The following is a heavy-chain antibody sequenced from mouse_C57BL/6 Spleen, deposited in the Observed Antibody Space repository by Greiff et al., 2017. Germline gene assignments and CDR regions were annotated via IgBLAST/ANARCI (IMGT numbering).Heavy chain of an antibody. CDR1: GYAFSSYW. Sequence: QVQLQQPGAELVKPGASVKIPCKASGYAFSSYWMNWVKQRPGKGLEWIGQIYPGDGDTNYNGKFKGKATLTADKSSSTAYMQLSSLTSEDSAVYFCARRITTGYFDVWGTGTTVTVSS. D-gene: IGHD1-1*01. CDR2: IYPGDGDT. V-gene: IGHV1-80*01. J-gene: IGHJ1*03. CDR3: ARRITTGYFDV.